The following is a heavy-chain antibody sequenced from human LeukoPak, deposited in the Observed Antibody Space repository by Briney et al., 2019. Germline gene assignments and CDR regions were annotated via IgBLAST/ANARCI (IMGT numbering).Heavy chain of an antibody. J-gene: IGHJ5*02. CDR1: GFTFSSYG. Sequence: GGSLRLPCAGSGFTFSSYGMSWVRQAPGKGLEWVSAISGSGGSTYYADSVKGRFTISRDNSKNTLYLQMNSLRAEDTAVYYCAKEYAAAEFDPWGQGTLVTVSS. D-gene: IGHD6-13*01. CDR3: AKEYAAAEFDP. V-gene: IGHV3-23*01. CDR2: ISGSGGST.